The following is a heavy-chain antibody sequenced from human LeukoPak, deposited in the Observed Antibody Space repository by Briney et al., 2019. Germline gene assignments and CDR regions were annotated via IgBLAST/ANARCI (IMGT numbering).Heavy chain of an antibody. Sequence: GESLKISCQGSGYSFTSYWIGWVRQMPGKGLEWMGIIYPGDSDTRYSPSFQGQVTISADKSISTAYLQWSSLKASDTAMYYCARPPRRSGREYYFDYWGQGTLVTVSS. CDR1: GYSFTSYW. V-gene: IGHV5-51*01. CDR2: IYPGDSDT. D-gene: IGHD2-15*01. CDR3: ARPPRRSGREYYFDY. J-gene: IGHJ4*02.